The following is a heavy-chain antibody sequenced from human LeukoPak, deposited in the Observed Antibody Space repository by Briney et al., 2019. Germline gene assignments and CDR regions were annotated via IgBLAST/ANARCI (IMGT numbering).Heavy chain of an antibody. J-gene: IGHJ4*02. D-gene: IGHD4/OR15-4a*01. Sequence: TETLSLTCTVPGGSISSSYGSWIRQPPGKGLEWIGYIYYSGSPNYNPSLKSRVTISVDTSKNQYSLKLSSVTAADTAVYYCARVFGAGYSDYWGQGTLVTVSS. CDR1: GGSISSSY. V-gene: IGHV4-59*01. CDR3: ARVFGAGYSDY. CDR2: IYYSGSP.